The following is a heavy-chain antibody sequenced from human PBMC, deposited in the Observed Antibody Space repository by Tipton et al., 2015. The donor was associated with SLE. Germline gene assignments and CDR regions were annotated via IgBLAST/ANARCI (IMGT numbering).Heavy chain of an antibody. V-gene: IGHV4-31*03. Sequence: TLSLTCTVSGGSLSSYYWTWIRQHPGKGLEWIGHIGYRGSTDYNPSLRSRVSISVDTSKNHFSLKVTSLTAADTAVYFCARGGVGGYDYFDFWGQGTLVTVSS. J-gene: IGHJ4*02. CDR2: IGYRGST. D-gene: IGHD5-12*01. CDR3: ARGGVGGYDYFDF. CDR1: GGSLSSYY.